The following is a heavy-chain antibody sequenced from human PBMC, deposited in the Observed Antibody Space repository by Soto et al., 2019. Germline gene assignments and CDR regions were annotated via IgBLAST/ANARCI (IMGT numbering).Heavy chain of an antibody. V-gene: IGHV1-3*01. CDR2: IHVENGNT. J-gene: IGHJ4*02. CDR1: GYPFTHYN. CDR3: ARDGAARAEDLGW. D-gene: IGHD6-19*01. Sequence: QAQLVQSGAEVKEPGASVKVSCMASGYPFTHYNMHWVRQAPGQRPEWVAWIHVENGNTKYSQKLEGRVTIIRDTYANTVYMELSRLRSEDMAIYYCARDGAARAEDLGWWGQGALVTVSS.